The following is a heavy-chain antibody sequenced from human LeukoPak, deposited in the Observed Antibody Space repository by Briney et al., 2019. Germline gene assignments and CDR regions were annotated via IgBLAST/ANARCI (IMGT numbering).Heavy chain of an antibody. CDR2: IYTSGST. D-gene: IGHD2-2*01. J-gene: IGHJ6*03. CDR1: GGSISSYY. Sequence: SETLSLTCTVSGGSISSYYWSWIRQPAGKGLEWIGRIYTSGSTNYNPSLKSRVTMSVDTSNHHFSLKLSSVTAADTAVYYCARDSYCSSTSCHGYYYYYYYMDVWGKGTTVTVSS. V-gene: IGHV4-4*07. CDR3: ARDSYCSSTSCHGYYYYYYYMDV.